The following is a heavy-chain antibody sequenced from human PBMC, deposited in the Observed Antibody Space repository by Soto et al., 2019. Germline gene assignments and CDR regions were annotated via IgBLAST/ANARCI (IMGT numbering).Heavy chain of an antibody. CDR1: GGSISSYY. CDR2: IYYSGST. CDR3: AREVNYGSYYFDY. J-gene: IGHJ4*02. Sequence: SETLSLTCTVSGGSISSYYWSWIRQPPGKGLEWIGYIYYSGSTNYNPSLKSRVTISVDTSKNQFSLKLSSVTAADTAVYYCAREVNYGSYYFDYWGQGTLVTVSS. D-gene: IGHD1-7*01. V-gene: IGHV4-59*01.